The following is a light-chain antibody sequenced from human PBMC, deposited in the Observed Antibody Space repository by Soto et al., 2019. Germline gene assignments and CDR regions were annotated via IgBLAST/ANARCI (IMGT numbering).Light chain of an antibody. V-gene: IGLV2-14*01. CDR3: CSYAPNNTWV. CDR1: DSDVGVYNY. Sequence: QSALTQPASVSGSPGQSITISCSGTDSDVGVYNYVSWYQQHPGKAPKLIIYEVNDRPSGISSRFSASKSGNTASLTISGLQPDDEDHYYCCSYAPNNTWVFGGGTKVTVL. CDR2: EVN. J-gene: IGLJ3*02.